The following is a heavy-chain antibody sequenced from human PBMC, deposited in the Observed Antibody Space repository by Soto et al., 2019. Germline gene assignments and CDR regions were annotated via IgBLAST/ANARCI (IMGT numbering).Heavy chain of an antibody. Sequence: SETLSLTYTVSGGSISSGDYYWSWIRQPPGKGLEWIGYIYYSGSTYYNPSLKSRVTISVDTSKNQFSLKLSSVTAADTAVYYCARGLRYYDFWSGYYVPDYFDYCGQGTLVTVSS. V-gene: IGHV4-30-4*01. J-gene: IGHJ4*02. CDR2: IYYSGST. D-gene: IGHD3-3*01. CDR3: ARGLRYYDFWSGYYVPDYFDY. CDR1: GGSISSGDYY.